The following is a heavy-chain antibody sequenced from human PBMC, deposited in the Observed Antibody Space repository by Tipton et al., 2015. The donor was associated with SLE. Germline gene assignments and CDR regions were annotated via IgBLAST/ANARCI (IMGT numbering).Heavy chain of an antibody. CDR1: GGSISSGSYY. CDR3: AREGSSCLFQH. V-gene: IGHV4-61*02. D-gene: IGHD6-13*01. CDR2: IYTSGST. J-gene: IGHJ1*01. Sequence: TLSLTCTVSGGSISSGSYYWSWIRQPAGKGLEWIGRIYTSGSTNYNPSLMSRVTISVDTSKNQFSLKLSSVTAADTAVYYCAREGSSCLFQHWGQGTLVTVSS.